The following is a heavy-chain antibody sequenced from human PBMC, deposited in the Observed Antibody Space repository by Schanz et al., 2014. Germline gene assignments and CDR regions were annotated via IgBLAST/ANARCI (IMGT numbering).Heavy chain of an antibody. V-gene: IGHV3-33*01. CDR1: GFIFSSYG. CDR3: ARVRRRIATPSTPSFRNYYYYAMDV. CDR2: IWYDGSNK. J-gene: IGHJ6*02. Sequence: QVQLVESGGGVVQPGRSLRLSCAASGFIFSSYGLHWVRQAPGKGLEWVAFIWYDGSNKYYADSVKGRFTISRDNSKNTLYLQKNSLRAEDTSVYFCARVRRRIATPSTPSFRNYYYYAMDVWGQGTLVTISS. D-gene: IGHD6-13*01.